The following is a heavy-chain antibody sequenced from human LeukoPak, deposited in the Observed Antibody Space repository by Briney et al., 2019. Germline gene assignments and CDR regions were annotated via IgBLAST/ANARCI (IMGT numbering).Heavy chain of an antibody. CDR2: MNPNSGKT. CDR1: GYTFTSYD. V-gene: IGHV1-8*03. J-gene: IGHJ4*02. CDR3: TTYVGSGSYYSFGY. Sequence: ASVKVSCKASGYTFTSYDIIWVRQATGQGLECMGRMNPNSGKTGYAQKFQGRVTFTRNTSISTAYMELSSLISEDTAVYYCTTYVGSGSYYSFGYWGQGTLVTVSS. D-gene: IGHD3-10*01.